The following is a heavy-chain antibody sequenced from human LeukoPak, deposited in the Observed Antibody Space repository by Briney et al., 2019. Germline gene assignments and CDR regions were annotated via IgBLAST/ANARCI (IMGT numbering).Heavy chain of an antibody. D-gene: IGHD2-2*01. CDR2: ISAYNGNT. CDR1: GYTFTSYG. V-gene: IGHV1-18*01. CDR3: ARVVPAAMEMGWFDP. J-gene: IGHJ5*02. Sequence: ASVTVSCKASGYTFTSYGISWVRQAPGQGLEWMGWISAYNGNTNYAQKLQGRVTMTTDTSTSTAYMELRSLRSDDTAVYYCARVVPAAMEMGWFDPWGQGTLVTVSS.